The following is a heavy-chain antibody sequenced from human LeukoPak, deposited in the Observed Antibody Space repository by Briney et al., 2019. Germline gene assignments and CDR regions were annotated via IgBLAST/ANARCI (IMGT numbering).Heavy chain of an antibody. CDR2: IYYSGST. Sequence: PSETLSLSCTVSGGSFRSSSYYWGWIRQPPGKGLEWIGSIYYSGSTYYNPSLKSRVTISVDTSKNQFSLKLSSVTAADTAVYYCARQGDYSSSWYEDYWGQGTLVTVSS. CDR3: ARQGDYSSSWYEDY. J-gene: IGHJ4*02. V-gene: IGHV4-39*01. CDR1: GGSFRSSSYY. D-gene: IGHD6-13*01.